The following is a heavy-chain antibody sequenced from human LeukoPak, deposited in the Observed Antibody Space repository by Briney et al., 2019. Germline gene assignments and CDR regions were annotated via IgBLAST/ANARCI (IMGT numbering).Heavy chain of an antibody. D-gene: IGHD3-22*01. CDR2: ISGSGGST. Sequence: GGSLRLSCAASGFTFSSYAMNWVRQAPGKGLEWVSSISGSGGSTYYADSVKGRFTISRDNSKNTLYLQMNSLRAEDTAVYYCAKSGPTTYYYDSQGYWGQGTLVTVSS. CDR3: AKSGPTTYYYDSQGY. CDR1: GFTFSSYA. J-gene: IGHJ4*02. V-gene: IGHV3-23*01.